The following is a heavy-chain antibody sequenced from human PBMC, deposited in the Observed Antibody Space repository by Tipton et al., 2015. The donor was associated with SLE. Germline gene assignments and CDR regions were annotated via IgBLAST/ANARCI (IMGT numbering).Heavy chain of an antibody. CDR3: ARNPTSYCSGGSCYSPWFDP. J-gene: IGHJ5*02. CDR1: GAPIKNNY. Sequence: TLSLTCTVSGAPIKNNYWTWIRQPPGKGLEWIGYIFYSGSTNLNPSLKSRVTMSVDTSKNQFSLKLSSVTAADTAVYYCARNPTSYCSGGSCYSPWFDPWGQGTLVTVSS. D-gene: IGHD2-15*01. CDR2: IFYSGST. V-gene: IGHV4-59*12.